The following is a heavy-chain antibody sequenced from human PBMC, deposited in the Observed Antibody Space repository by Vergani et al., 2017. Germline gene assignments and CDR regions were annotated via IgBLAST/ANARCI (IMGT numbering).Heavy chain of an antibody. CDR2: INPNSGGT. J-gene: IGHJ5*02. V-gene: IGHV1-2*02. CDR3: AGDGSGTPGWFDP. D-gene: IGHD3-10*01. Sequence: VQLVQSGAEVKKPGESLRISCKGSGYSFTSYWISWVRQMPGKGLEWMGWINPNSGGTNYAQKFQGRVTMTRDTSISTAYMELSRLRSDDTAVYYCAGDGSGTPGWFDPWGQGTLVTVSS. CDR1: GYSFTSYW.